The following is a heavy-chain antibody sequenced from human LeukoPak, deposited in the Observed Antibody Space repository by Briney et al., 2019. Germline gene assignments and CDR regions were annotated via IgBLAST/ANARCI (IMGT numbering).Heavy chain of an antibody. CDR2: IYYSGST. Sequence: LETLSLTRMVPLGSTCSYYWSWIRQPPGEGLEWIGFIYYSGSTNYNLSLKSRVTILVDTSKNQFSLRLSSVTDADTAVYYCARHVGGDAGQKLDYWGQGTLVTVSS. CDR3: ARHVGGDAGQKLDY. CDR1: LGSTCSYY. V-gene: IGHV4-59*08. J-gene: IGHJ4*02. D-gene: IGHD3-10*01.